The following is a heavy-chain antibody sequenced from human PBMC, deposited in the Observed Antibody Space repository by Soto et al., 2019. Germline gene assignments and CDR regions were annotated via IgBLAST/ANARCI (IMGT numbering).Heavy chain of an antibody. D-gene: IGHD3-10*01. CDR1: GFPFTTYY. CDR3: ARDWELGY. V-gene: IGHV1-46*01. CDR2: INPSGDAT. Sequence: QVLLVQSGAEVKKPGASVKVSCKASGFPFTTYYMHWVRQAPGQGLEWMGVINPSGDATTYAQNFHGRVTMTKDTSASTVYMELSSLRSEDTAVYYCARDWELGYWGQGTLVTVSS. J-gene: IGHJ4*02.